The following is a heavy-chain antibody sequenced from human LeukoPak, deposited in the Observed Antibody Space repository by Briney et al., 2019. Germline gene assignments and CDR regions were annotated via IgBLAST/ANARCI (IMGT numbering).Heavy chain of an antibody. CDR1: GFTFSSYA. D-gene: IGHD2-2*02. CDR2: ISYDGSNK. J-gene: IGHJ6*02. V-gene: IGHV3-30-3*01. Sequence: GGSLRLSCAASGFTFSSYAMPWVRQAPGKGLEWVAVISYDGSNKYYADSVKGRFTISRDNSKNTLYLQMNSLRAEDTAVYYCARDRGPFPPHCSSTSCYTSDRGYYYGMDVWGQGTTVTVSS. CDR3: ARDRGPFPPHCSSTSCYTSDRGYYYGMDV.